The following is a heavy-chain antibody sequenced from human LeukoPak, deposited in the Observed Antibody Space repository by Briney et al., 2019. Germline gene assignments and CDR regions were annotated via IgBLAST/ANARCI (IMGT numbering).Heavy chain of an antibody. V-gene: IGHV4-39*07. CDR3: ARELWFAGFFDY. CDR1: GGSISSSSYY. Sequence: PSETLSLTCTVSGGSISSSSYYWGWIRQPPGKGLEWIGEINHSGSTNYNPSLKSRVTISVDTSKNQFSLKLSSVTAADTAVYYCARELWFAGFFDYWGQGTLVTVSS. D-gene: IGHD3-10*01. J-gene: IGHJ4*02. CDR2: INHSGST.